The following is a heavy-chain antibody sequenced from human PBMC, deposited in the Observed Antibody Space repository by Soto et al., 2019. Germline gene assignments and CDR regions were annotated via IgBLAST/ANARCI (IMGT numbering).Heavy chain of an antibody. CDR1: GFTFSSHA. CDR3: ARDGVGDFSDSSYFVL. V-gene: IGHV3-64*01. J-gene: IGHJ2*01. Sequence: EVQLVESGGGLVQPGGSLRLSCAASGFTFSSHAMHWVRQAPGKGLEFVASISTNGDRTHYANSLTGRFSVSRDNSKKPVNLQMGSLRTEDMALYYCARDGVGDFSDSSYFVLWGRGTLVSVAS. CDR2: ISTNGDRT. D-gene: IGHD4-17*01.